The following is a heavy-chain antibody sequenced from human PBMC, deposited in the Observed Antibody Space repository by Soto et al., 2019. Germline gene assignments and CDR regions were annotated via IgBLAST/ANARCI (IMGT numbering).Heavy chain of an antibody. CDR2: ISAYNGNT. CDR3: ASCTDYIWGSYRSPYYHYFMDF. D-gene: IGHD3-16*02. CDR1: GYTFTSYG. J-gene: IGHJ6*03. V-gene: IGHV1-18*01. Sequence: ASVKVSCKASGYTFTSYGISWVRQAPGQGLEWMGWISAYNGNTNYAQKLQGRVTMTTDTSTSTAYMELRSLRSDDTAVYYCASCTDYIWGSYRSPYYHYFMDFWGKGSTVTVSS.